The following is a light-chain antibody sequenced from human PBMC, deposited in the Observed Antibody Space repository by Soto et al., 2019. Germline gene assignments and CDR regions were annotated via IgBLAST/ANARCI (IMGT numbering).Light chain of an antibody. J-gene: IGKJ2*03. Sequence: IQMTQSPSTVSASVGDSVTISCRASPPVNTFLAWYQQKPGGAPKVVIFDASNLGSGVPSRLSGSGFGTDFPSRITRLQPDDFATYYCQQYKNYSYSFGQGTKLEIK. CDR2: DAS. CDR3: QQYKNYSYS. V-gene: IGKV1-5*01. CDR1: PPVNTF.